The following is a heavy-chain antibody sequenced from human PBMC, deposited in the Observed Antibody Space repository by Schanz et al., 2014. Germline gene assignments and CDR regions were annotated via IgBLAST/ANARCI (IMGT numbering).Heavy chain of an antibody. CDR1: GYTFTRSG. V-gene: IGHV1-18*01. J-gene: IGHJ6*02. Sequence: QVQLVQSGGEVKTPGASVKVSCKASGYTFTRSGISWVRQAPGQGLEWMGWIGGSDGNTNFAQKFQGRVTMTTDTSTSTVYMELRSLTSDDSAVYYCARGHYGLDVWGPGTSVTVSS. CDR3: ARGHYGLDV. D-gene: IGHD3-10*01. CDR2: IGGSDGNT.